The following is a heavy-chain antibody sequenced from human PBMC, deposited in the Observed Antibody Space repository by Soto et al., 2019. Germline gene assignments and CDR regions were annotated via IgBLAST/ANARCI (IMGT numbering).Heavy chain of an antibody. D-gene: IGHD6-13*01. V-gene: IGHV4-59*01. CDR1: GGSISSYY. CDR2: IYYSGST. Sequence: QVQLQESGPGLVKPSETLSLTCTVSGGSISSYYWSWIRQPPGKGLEWIGYIYYSGSTNYNPSLQSRVTRSVDTSKNQFSLKLSSVTAADTAVYYCARDRIAAAGTGYFDYWGQGTLVTVSS. J-gene: IGHJ4*02. CDR3: ARDRIAAAGTGYFDY.